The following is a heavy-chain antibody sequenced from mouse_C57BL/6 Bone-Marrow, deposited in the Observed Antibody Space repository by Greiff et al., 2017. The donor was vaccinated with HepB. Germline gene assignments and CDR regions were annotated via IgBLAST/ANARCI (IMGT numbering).Heavy chain of an antibody. CDR2: IYPRSGNT. J-gene: IGHJ2*01. CDR1: GYTFTSYG. CDR3: AREEDYWNYFDY. D-gene: IGHD2-13*01. V-gene: IGHV1-81*01. Sequence: VQLQQSGAELARPGASVKLSCKASGYTFTSYGISWVKQSTGQGLEWIGEIYPRSGNTYYNEKFKGKATLTADKSSSTAYMELRSLTSEDSAVYFCAREEDYWNYFDYWGQGTTLTVSS.